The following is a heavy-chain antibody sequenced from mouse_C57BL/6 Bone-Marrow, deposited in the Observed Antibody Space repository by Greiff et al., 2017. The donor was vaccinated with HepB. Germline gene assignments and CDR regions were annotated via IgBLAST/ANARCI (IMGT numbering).Heavy chain of an antibody. V-gene: IGHV1-4*01. CDR2: INPSSGYT. CDR1: GYTFTSYT. Sequence: VQLQHSGAELARPGASVKMSCKASGYTFTSYTMHWVKQRPGQGLEWIGYINPSSGYTKYNQKFKDKATLTADTSSNTAYLQLSSLTSEDTAIYYCARSDPFDYWGQGTTLTVSS. J-gene: IGHJ2*01. CDR3: ARSDPFDY.